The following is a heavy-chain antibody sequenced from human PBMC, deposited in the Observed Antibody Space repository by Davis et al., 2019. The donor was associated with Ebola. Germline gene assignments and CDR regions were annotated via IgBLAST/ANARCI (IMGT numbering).Heavy chain of an antibody. Sequence: ASVKVSCQASGYTFTSYDIHWVRQATGQGREWMGWMNSNSENTGYAHKFQGRVTMTRSTSISTAYMELSSLRSEDTAVYYCARGGYFDWLTRWHYYGMDVWGQGTTVTVSS. CDR1: GYTFTSYD. CDR3: ARGGYFDWLTRWHYYGMDV. CDR2: MNSNSENT. D-gene: IGHD3-9*01. J-gene: IGHJ6*02. V-gene: IGHV1-8*01.